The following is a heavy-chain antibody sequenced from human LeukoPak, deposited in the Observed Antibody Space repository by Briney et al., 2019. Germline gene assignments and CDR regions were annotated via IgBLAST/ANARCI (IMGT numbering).Heavy chain of an antibody. J-gene: IGHJ4*02. CDR1: GFTFSSYG. D-gene: IGHD6-19*01. Sequence: GGSLRLSCAASGFTFSSYGMHWVRQAPGKGLEWVAVISVDGSNEYYADSVKGRFTISRDNARNSLYLQMNSLRAEDTALYYCGRERLDGAVALNYWGQGTLVTVSS. V-gene: IGHV3-30*03. CDR2: ISVDGSNE. CDR3: GRERLDGAVALNY.